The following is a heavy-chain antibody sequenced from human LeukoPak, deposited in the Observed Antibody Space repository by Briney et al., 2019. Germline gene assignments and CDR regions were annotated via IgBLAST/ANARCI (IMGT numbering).Heavy chain of an antibody. J-gene: IGHJ3*02. CDR3: ARGGSGWQIDAFDI. CDR2: INHSGST. D-gene: IGHD6-19*01. CDR1: GGPFSGYY. V-gene: IGHV4-34*01. Sequence: SETLSLTCAVYGGPFSGYYWSGLRQPPGKGLEGMGEINHSGSTNYNPSLNSRVTISVDTSKNQFSLKLSSVTAADTAVYYCARGGSGWQIDAFDIWGQGTMVTVSS.